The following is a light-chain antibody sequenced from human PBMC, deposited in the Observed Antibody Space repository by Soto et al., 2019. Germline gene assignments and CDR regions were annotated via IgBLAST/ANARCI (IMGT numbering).Light chain of an antibody. CDR1: ESVTDY. J-gene: IGKJ1*01. V-gene: IGKV3-11*01. CDR3: KQRSDWPWT. Sequence: DILLAQAPATPSLSPRARQTLSCPASESVTDYLARYQQKPGQAHRLLVYDASNRAAGIPTRFSGGGSGTDFTLTISNVEPEDFAVYYCKQRSDWPWTFGQGNKVDIK. CDR2: DAS.